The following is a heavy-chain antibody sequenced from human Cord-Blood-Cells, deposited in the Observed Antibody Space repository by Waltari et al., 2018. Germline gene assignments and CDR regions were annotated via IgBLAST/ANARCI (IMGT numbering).Heavy chain of an antibody. J-gene: IGHJ4*02. V-gene: IGHV4-34*01. CDR3: ASKSNWNMFDY. D-gene: IGHD1-20*01. CDR2: INHSGST. Sequence: QVQLQQWGAGLLKPSETLSLTCAVYGGSFSGYSWSWIRQPPGKGLEWIGEINHSGSTNYNPSLKSRVTISVDTSKNQFSLKLSSVTAADTAVYYCASKSNWNMFDYWGQGTLVTVSS. CDR1: GGSFSGYS.